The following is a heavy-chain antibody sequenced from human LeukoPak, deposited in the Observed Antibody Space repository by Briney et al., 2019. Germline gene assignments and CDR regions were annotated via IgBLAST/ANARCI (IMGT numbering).Heavy chain of an antibody. CDR3: AREMYAGWYFAFDI. CDR1: GFTFSDYY. D-gene: IGHD6-19*01. J-gene: IGHJ3*02. CDR2: ISSSGSTI. Sequence: PGGSLRLSCAASGFTFSDYYMSWIRQAPGKGLEWVSYISSSGSTIYYADSVKGRFTISRDNAKNSLYLQMSSLRAEDTAVYYCAREMYAGWYFAFDIWGQGTMVTVSS. V-gene: IGHV3-11*04.